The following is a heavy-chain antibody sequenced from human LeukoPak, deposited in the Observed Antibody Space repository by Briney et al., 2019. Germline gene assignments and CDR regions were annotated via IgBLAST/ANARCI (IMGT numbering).Heavy chain of an antibody. CDR3: ARSDGDYVDAFDI. CDR2: ISAYNGNT. Sequence: ASVKVSCKASGGTFSSYAISWVRQAPGQGLEWMGWISAYNGNTNYAQKLQGRVTMTTDTSTSTAYMELRSLRSDDTAVYYCARSDGDYVDAFDIWGQGTMVTVSS. D-gene: IGHD4-17*01. CDR1: GGTFSSYA. J-gene: IGHJ3*02. V-gene: IGHV1-18*01.